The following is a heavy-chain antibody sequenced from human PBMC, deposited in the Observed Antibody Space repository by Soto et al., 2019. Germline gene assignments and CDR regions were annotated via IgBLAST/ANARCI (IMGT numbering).Heavy chain of an antibody. CDR3: TRGAGGPTDF. Sequence: SETLSLTCAVSGASITSSNWWSWVRQPPGKGLEWIGEMYASGSTSYNPSLKSRLTISRDNAKNTLYLQMNSLRADDTAVYYCTRGAGGPTDFWGQGTLVTVSS. CDR1: GASITSSNW. D-gene: IGHD6-25*01. J-gene: IGHJ4*02. CDR2: MYASGST. V-gene: IGHV4-4*02.